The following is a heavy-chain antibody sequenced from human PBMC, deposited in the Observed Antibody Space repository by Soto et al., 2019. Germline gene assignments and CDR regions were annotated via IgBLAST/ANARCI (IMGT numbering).Heavy chain of an antibody. CDR2: IYHSGST. V-gene: IGHV4-4*02. J-gene: IGHJ5*02. CDR3: ARTTGYCSDTSCYNWFDP. D-gene: IGHD2-2*02. Sequence: PSETLSLTSIVSGGYISTSNWWNWVRQPPGKGLEWIGEIYHSGSTNYNPSLKSRVTISVDKSKNQFSLKLTSVTAADTAVYYCARTTGYCSDTSCYNWFDPWGQGTLVTVSS. CDR1: GGYISTSNW.